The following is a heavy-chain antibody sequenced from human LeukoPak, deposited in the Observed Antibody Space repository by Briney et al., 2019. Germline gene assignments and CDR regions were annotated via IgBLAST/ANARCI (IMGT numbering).Heavy chain of an antibody. CDR3: ARSSGGNSVRCNGMDV. V-gene: IGHV2-70*11. D-gene: IGHD4-23*01. Sequence: GSGPTLVNPTQTLTLTCTFSGFSLSTSGMCVSWIRQPPGKALEWLARIDWDDDKYYSTSLKTRLTISKDTSKNQVVLTMTNMDPVDTATYYCARSSGGNSVRCNGMDVWGQGTTVTVSS. CDR2: IDWDDDK. CDR1: GFSLSTSGMC. J-gene: IGHJ6*02.